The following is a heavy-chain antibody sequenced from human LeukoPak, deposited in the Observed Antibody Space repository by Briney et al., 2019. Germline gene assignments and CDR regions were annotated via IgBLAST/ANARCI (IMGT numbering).Heavy chain of an antibody. CDR3: AKDLSSGWSSLDY. V-gene: IGHV3-30*18. J-gene: IGHJ4*02. CDR1: GFTFSDLY. Sequence: GGSLRLSCAASGFTFSDLYMTWIRQAPGKGLEWVAVISYDGSNKYYADSVKGRFTISRDNSKNTLYLQMNSLRAEDTAVYYCAKDLSSGWSSLDYWGQGTLVTVSS. CDR2: ISYDGSNK. D-gene: IGHD6-19*01.